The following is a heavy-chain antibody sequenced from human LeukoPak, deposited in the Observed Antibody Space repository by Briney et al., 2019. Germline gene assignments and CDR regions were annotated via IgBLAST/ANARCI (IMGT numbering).Heavy chain of an antibody. CDR2: ISSSGSTI. J-gene: IGHJ5*02. CDR1: GFTFSSYE. D-gene: IGHD3-10*01. V-gene: IGHV3-48*03. CDR3: AKTRSGSYHS. Sequence: GGSLRLSCAATGFTFSSYEMNWVRQAPGKGLEWVSYISSSGSTIYYADSVKGRFTISGDNAKNSLYLQMNSLRAEDTAVYYCAKTRSGSYHSWGQGTLVTVSS.